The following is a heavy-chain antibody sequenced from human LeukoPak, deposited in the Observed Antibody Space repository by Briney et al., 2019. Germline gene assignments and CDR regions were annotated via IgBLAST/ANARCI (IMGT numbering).Heavy chain of an antibody. CDR3: VRSFYGDHPY. Sequence: GGSLRLSCAASGFTLSAYDMHWVRQGPGEGLEWVAAVGTSGHTFYPDSVKGQFTISRENARNSVYLQMNSLRAGDTAVYYCVRSFYGDHPYWGQGTLVTVSS. CDR1: GFTLSAYD. J-gene: IGHJ4*02. D-gene: IGHD4-17*01. CDR2: VGTSGHT. V-gene: IGHV3-13*01.